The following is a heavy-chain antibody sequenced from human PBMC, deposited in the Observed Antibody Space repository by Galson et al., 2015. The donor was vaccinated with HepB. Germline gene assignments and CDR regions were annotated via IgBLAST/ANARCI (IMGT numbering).Heavy chain of an antibody. J-gene: IGHJ3*02. V-gene: IGHV3-23*01. CDR1: GFTFSSYA. CDR2: ISGSGGST. CDR3: AKEGQTYYYGAGRLRDAFDI. Sequence: SLRLSCAASGFTFSSYAMSWVRQAPGKGLEWVSAISGSGGSTYYADSVQGRFTISRDNSKNTLYLQMNSLRAEDTAVYYCAKEGQTYYYGAGRLRDAFDIGGQGTMVTVSS. D-gene: IGHD3-10*01.